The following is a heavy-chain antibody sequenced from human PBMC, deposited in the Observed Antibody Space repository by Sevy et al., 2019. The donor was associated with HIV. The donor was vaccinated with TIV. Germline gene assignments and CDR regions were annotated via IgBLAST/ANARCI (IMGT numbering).Heavy chain of an antibody. D-gene: IGHD2-2*01. J-gene: IGHJ3*02. CDR1: GGSFSGYY. Sequence: SETLSLTCAVYGGSFSGYYWSWIRQPPGKGLEWIGEINHSGSTNYNPSLKSRVTISVDTSKNQFSLKLSCVTAADTAVYYCARHCSGTSCSHTFDIWGQGTMVTVSS. CDR3: ARHCSGTSCSHTFDI. CDR2: INHSGST. V-gene: IGHV4-34*01.